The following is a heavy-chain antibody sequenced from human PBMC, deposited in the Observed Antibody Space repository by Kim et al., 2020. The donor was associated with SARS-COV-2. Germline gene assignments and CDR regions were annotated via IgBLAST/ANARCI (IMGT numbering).Heavy chain of an antibody. CDR3: ARSTWGLDWYFDI. D-gene: IGHD1-26*01. J-gene: IGHJ2*01. Sequence: NNKSNFRGRVTISVNASKNQFSLNLNSVTAADTAVYYCARSTWGLDWYFDIWGRGTLVTVSS. V-gene: IGHV4-59*01.